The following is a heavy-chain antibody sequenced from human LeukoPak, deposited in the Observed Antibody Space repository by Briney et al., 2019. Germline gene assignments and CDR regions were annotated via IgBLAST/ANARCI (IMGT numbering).Heavy chain of an antibody. CDR3: ARGGETDYYDSSGYPDY. D-gene: IGHD3-22*01. Sequence: WFRQAPGKGLEWIGSIIYSGTPYYNPSLKSRVTISVDTSKNQFSLKLNSVTAADTAVYYCARGGETDYYDSSGYPDYWGQGTLVTVSS. CDR2: IIYSGTP. V-gene: IGHV4-39*07. J-gene: IGHJ4*02.